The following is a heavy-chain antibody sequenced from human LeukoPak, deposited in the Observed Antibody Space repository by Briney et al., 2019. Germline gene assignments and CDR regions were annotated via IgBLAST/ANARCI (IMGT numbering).Heavy chain of an antibody. V-gene: IGHV5-51*01. CDR2: IYPGDSDT. Sequence: GESLKISCKGSGYSFTGYWIAWVRQMPGKGLEWMGIIYPGDSDTRYSPSFQGQVTISADKSISTAYLQWSSLKASDTAMYYCARQYSSSWLYFDYWGQGTLVTVSS. CDR3: ARQYSSSWLYFDY. CDR1: GYSFTGYW. D-gene: IGHD6-13*01. J-gene: IGHJ4*02.